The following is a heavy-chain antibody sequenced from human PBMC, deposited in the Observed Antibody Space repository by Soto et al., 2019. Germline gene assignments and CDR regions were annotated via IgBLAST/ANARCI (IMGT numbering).Heavy chain of an antibody. CDR2: IYYSGST. CDR1: GGSISSSSYY. Sequence: QVQLQESGPGLVKPSETLSLTCTVSGGSISSSSYYWGWIRQPPGKGLEWIGSIYYSGSTYYNPSLKSRVTISVDTSKNQFSLKLSSVTAADTAVYYCARSRSTLSYFDYWVQGTLVTVSS. CDR3: ARSRSTLSYFDY. D-gene: IGHD6-13*01. J-gene: IGHJ4*02. V-gene: IGHV4-39*01.